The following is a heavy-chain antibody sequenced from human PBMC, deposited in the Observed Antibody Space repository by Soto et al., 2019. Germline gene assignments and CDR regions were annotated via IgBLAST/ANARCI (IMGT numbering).Heavy chain of an antibody. CDR3: ASSAVSSMGA. CDR2: IYYSGNT. V-gene: IGHV4-30-4*08. CDR1: RSDIVGVICY. J-gene: IGHJ6*02. Sequence: TLALIGPGVRSDIVGVICYCSWIPQPPGKGLEWIGNIYYSGNTYYNPSLKSRLIISIDTAKDQFSLKVGSVTAADTAVYSCASSAVSSMGAWGQGPTV. D-gene: IGHD1-20*01.